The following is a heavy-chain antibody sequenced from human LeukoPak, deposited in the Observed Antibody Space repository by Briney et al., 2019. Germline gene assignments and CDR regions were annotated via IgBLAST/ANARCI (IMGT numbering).Heavy chain of an antibody. CDR3: AELGITMIGGV. Sequence: GGSLRLSCAASGFSFSSYSMNWVRQAPGKGLEWVSSISSSSSHIYYADSVKGRFTISRDNAKNSLYLQMNSLRAEDTAVYYCAELGITMIGGVWGKGTTVTISS. CDR2: ISSSSSHI. CDR1: GFSFSSYS. D-gene: IGHD3-10*02. V-gene: IGHV3-21*01. J-gene: IGHJ6*04.